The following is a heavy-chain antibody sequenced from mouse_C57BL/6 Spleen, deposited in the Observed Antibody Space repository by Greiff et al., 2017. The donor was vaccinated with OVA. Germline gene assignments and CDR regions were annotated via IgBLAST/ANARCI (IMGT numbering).Heavy chain of an antibody. CDR1: GYTFTDYN. CDR2: INPNNGGT. D-gene: IGHD3-2*02. V-gene: IGHV1-22*01. J-gene: IGHJ3*01. Sequence: EVQLQQSGPELVKPGASVKMSCKASGYTFTDYNMHWVKQSHGKSLEWIGYINPNNGGTSYNQKFKGKATLTVDKSSSTAYMELRSLTSEDSAVYYCARGRQLRLQEFAYWGQGTLVTVSA. CDR3: ARGRQLRLQEFAY.